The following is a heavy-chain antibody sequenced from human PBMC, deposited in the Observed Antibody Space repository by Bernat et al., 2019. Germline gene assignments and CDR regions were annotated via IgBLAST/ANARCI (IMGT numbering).Heavy chain of an antibody. Sequence: QVQLVESGGGVVQPGRSLRLSCAASGFTFSNYGMHWVRQAPGKGLEWVAVIWYDGSNKYYADSVKGRFTISRDNSKNTVYLQMNSLRAEDTAVYYCARVTPTGYYNVIFDYWGQGTLVTVSS. J-gene: IGHJ4*02. CDR3: ARVTPTGYYNVIFDY. D-gene: IGHD3-9*01. CDR1: GFTFSNYG. CDR2: IWYDGSNK. V-gene: IGHV3-33*01.